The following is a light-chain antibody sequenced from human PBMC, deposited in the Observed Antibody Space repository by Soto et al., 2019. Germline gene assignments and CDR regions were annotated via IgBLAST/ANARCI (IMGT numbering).Light chain of an antibody. CDR2: EAS. J-gene: IGKJ5*01. CDR1: QSISGW. Sequence: DIQMTQSPSTLSASVGDRVTMTCRASQSISGWLAWYQQKPGKAPNLLIYEASSLETGVPSRFNGSGSGTEFTLTISSLQPEDFAIYYCQQTYTTPEITFGQGTRLEIK. CDR3: QQTYTTPEIT. V-gene: IGKV1-5*03.